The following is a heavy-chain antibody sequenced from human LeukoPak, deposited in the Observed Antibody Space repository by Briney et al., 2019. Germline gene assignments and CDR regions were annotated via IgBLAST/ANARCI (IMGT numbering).Heavy chain of an antibody. CDR1: GFTFSSYW. CDR3: AREEGGSGWYFDY. CDR2: IKQDGSKK. V-gene: IGHV3-7*01. J-gene: IGHJ4*02. D-gene: IGHD6-19*01. Sequence: GGSLRLSCAASGFTFSSYWMSWVRQAPGKGLEWVANIKQDGSKKYYVDSVKGRFTISRDNAKNSLYLQMNSLRVEDTAVYYCAREEGGSGWYFDYWGQGNLVTVSS.